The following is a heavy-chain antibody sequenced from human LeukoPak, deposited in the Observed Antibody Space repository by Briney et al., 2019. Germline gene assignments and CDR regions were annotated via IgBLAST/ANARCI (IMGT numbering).Heavy chain of an antibody. CDR2: ISGSGGST. CDR1: GFTFSDYY. D-gene: IGHD5-12*01. J-gene: IGHJ5*02. V-gene: IGHV3-23*01. CDR3: AKDGVPTMTYNCFDP. Sequence: GGSLRLSCAASGFTFSDYYMSWVRQAPGKGLEWVSSISGSGGSTYYADSVKGRFTIARDNSKNLLCLQMHSLSADAAAVYYCAKDGVPTMTYNCFDPWGPGTLVTVSS.